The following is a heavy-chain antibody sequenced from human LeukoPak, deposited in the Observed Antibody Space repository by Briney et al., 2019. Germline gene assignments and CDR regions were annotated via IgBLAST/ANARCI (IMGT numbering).Heavy chain of an antibody. V-gene: IGHV1-8*01. CDR1: GYTFTSYD. CDR2: MNPNSGNT. D-gene: IGHD6-6*01. CDR3: ARMSIAARPRSYYFDY. Sequence: GASVKVSCKASGYTFTSYDINWVRQAPGQGLEWMGWMNPNSGNTGYAQKFQGRVTMTRNTSISTAYMELSSLRSEDTAVYYCARMSIAARPRSYYFDYWGQGTLVTVSS. J-gene: IGHJ4*02.